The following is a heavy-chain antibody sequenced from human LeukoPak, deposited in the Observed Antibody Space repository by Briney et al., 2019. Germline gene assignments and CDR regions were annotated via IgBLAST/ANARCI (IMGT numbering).Heavy chain of an antibody. Sequence: ASVKVSCKASGYTFTGYYMHWVRQAPGQGLEWMGWINPNSGGTNYAQKFQGRVTMTRDTSISTAYTELRSLTSDDTAVYYCAGREVTTIHPWGQGTLVTV. V-gene: IGHV1-2*02. CDR1: GYTFTGYY. J-gene: IGHJ5*02. CDR2: INPNSGGT. CDR3: AGREVTTIHP. D-gene: IGHD5-12*01.